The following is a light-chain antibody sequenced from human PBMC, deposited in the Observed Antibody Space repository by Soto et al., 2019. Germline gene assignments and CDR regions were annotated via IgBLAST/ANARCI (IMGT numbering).Light chain of an antibody. V-gene: IGLV2-23*01. J-gene: IGLJ2*01. CDR3: CSYAASSTSVV. CDR2: DGT. Sequence: QPVLTQPASVSGSPGQSITISCTGTSSDVGGFKLVSWYQQHPGEAPKLMIYDGTERPSGVSNRFSGSKSGNTASLTISGLQAEDEAVYYCCSYAASSTSVVFGGGTKLTVL. CDR1: SSDVGGFKL.